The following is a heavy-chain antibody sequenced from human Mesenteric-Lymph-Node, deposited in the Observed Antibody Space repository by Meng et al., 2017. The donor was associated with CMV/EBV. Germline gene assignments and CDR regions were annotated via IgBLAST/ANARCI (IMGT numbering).Heavy chain of an antibody. CDR2: IDPSDSYT. J-gene: IGHJ5*02. CDR1: GYNFTSYW. V-gene: IGHV5-10-1*01. CDR3: ASRTAGGGFDP. D-gene: IGHD6-13*01. Sequence: CKVSGYNFTSYWITWVRQMPGKGLEWMGRIDPSDSYTNYSPSFQGHVTISADKSISTAYVQWSSLKASDTAMYYCASRTAGGGFDPWGQGTLVTVSS.